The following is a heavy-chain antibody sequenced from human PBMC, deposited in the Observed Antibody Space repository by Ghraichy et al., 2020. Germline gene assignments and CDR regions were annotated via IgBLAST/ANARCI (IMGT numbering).Heavy chain of an antibody. CDR2: IKTKAGAGTT. CDR1: GFTFSNVW. J-gene: IGHJ3*02. V-gene: IGHV3-15*05. Sequence: GGSLRLSCAASGFTFSNVWMSWVRQAPGKELEWVGRIKTKAGAGTTDYAAPVKGRFTISRDDSKKMLYLQMNSLKTEDTAAYYCTTYNQKDAFDIWGQGTVVTVSS. CDR3: TTYNQKDAFDI. D-gene: IGHD1-14*01.